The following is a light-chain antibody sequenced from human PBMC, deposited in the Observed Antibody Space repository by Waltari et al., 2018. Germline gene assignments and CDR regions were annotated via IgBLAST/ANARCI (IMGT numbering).Light chain of an antibody. Sequence: DIQMTQSPSALSASVGARVTIPCRASQHISTSLNWYQHSPGKAPRVLIYAVSTLQSGVPSMFSGSGAGTAFTLTINSLQPEDVATYYCQQTYSVPRTFGPGTKVEIK. CDR1: QHISTS. CDR2: AVS. V-gene: IGKV1-39*01. CDR3: QQTYSVPRT. J-gene: IGKJ1*01.